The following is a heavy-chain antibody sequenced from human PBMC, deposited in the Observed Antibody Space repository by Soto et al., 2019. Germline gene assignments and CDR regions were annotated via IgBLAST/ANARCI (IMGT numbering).Heavy chain of an antibody. Sequence: LRLSCTASGFTFSDSWMTWVRQAPGKGLEWVARIKPDESEKKYADSVKGRFSISRDNAKNSMYLQMDSLRGEDTAVYYCVRGGSNYASWGQGTLVTVS. CDR2: IKPDESEK. CDR3: VRGGSNYAS. D-gene: IGHD4-4*01. V-gene: IGHV3-7*01. CDR1: GFTFSDSW. J-gene: IGHJ5*02.